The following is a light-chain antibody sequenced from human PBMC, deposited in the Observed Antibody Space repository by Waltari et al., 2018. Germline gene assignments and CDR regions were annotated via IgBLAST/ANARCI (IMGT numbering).Light chain of an antibody. V-gene: IGLV1-40*01. CDR2: GTN. J-gene: IGLJ1*01. CDR1: SSNVGAGYD. CDR3: QSYDSRLTGFYH. Sequence: QSLLTQPPSVSGAPGQRVTISCTGTSSNVGAGYDVHWYQQLPGTAPKLLISGTNNRPSGVPGRFSASKSGASASLAITGLQAEDAATYYCQSYDSRLTGFYHFGSGTELTVL.